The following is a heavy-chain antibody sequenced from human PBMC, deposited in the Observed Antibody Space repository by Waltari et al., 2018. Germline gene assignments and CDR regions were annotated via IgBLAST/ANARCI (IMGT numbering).Heavy chain of an antibody. CDR1: GLTLSRFW. CDR2: INQDGSEK. Sequence: EVQLVESGGTLVQPGGSLRLSCAVSGLTLSRFWMTWVRQAPGKGLEWVANINQDGSEKHYVDSVKGRFTISRDNAKNSLSLQMNSLRAEDTAVYYCASGGHVDYCGQGTLVTVSS. CDR3: ASGGHVDY. J-gene: IGHJ4*02. V-gene: IGHV3-7*01.